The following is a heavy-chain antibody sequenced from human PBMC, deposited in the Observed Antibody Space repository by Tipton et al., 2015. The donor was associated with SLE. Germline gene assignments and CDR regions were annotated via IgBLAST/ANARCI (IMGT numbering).Heavy chain of an antibody. V-gene: IGHV4-34*01. D-gene: IGHD1-26*01. CDR2: INHFGST. Sequence: TLSLTCGIYGESFSGFYCSWIRQTPGKGLEWIGEINHFGSTDQNPSLKSRVTLSVDKSKNQVSLELTSVTAADTAVYYCAIRIVRGTSTASEPWGQGTLVTVSS. CDR1: GESFSGFY. J-gene: IGHJ5*02. CDR3: AIRIVRGTSTASEP.